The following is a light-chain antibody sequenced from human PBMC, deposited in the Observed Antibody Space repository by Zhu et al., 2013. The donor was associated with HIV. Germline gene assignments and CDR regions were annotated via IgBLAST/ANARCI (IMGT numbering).Light chain of an antibody. CDR2: AAS. CDR1: QSISSY. J-gene: IGKJ2*01. Sequence: DIQMTQSPSSLSASVGDRVTITCRASQSISSYLNWYQQKSGKVPKLLIYAASSLQSGVPSRFSGSGSGTDFTLSISSLQPEDFATYYCQQYYDFPYTFGQGTKLEIK. V-gene: IGKV1-39*01. CDR3: QQYYDFPYT.